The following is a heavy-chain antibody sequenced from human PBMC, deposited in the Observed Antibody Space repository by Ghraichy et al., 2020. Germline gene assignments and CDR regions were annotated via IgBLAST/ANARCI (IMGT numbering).Heavy chain of an antibody. Sequence: ASVKVSCKASGYTFTSYGISWVRQAPGQGLEWMGWISAYNGNTNYAQKLQGRVTMTTDTSTSTAYMELRSLRSDDTAVYYCARDRPSVVGPYCTNGVCYGEDYYYYYGMDVWGQGTTVTVSS. CDR2: ISAYNGNT. CDR3: ARDRPSVVGPYCTNGVCYGEDYYYYYGMDV. CDR1: GYTFTSYG. J-gene: IGHJ6*02. V-gene: IGHV1-18*01. D-gene: IGHD2-8*01.